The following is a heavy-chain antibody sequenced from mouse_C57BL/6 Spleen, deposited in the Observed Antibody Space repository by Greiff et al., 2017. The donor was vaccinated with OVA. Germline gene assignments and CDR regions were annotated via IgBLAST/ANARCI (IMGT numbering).Heavy chain of an antibody. CDR2: ISSGSSTI. CDR3: ARTGKAYYSSYYAMDY. CDR1: GFTFSDYG. J-gene: IGHJ4*01. D-gene: IGHD2-5*01. Sequence: EVKVVESGGGLVKPGGSLKLSCAASGFTFSDYGMHWVRQAPEKGLEWVAYISSGSSTIYYADTVKGRFTISRDNAKNTLFLQMTSLRSEDTAMYYCARTGKAYYSSYYAMDYWGQGTSVTVSS. V-gene: IGHV5-17*01.